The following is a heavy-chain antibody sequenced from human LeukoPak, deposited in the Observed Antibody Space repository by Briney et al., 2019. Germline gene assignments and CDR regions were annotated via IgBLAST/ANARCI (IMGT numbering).Heavy chain of an antibody. J-gene: IGHJ6*03. CDR3: TRDREVGRYYYYYYYMDV. CDR1: GFTFGDYA. CDR2: IRSKTYGGTT. Sequence: GGSLRLSCTASGFTFGDYAMSWVRQAPGEGLEWVGFIRSKTYGGTTEYAASVKGRFTISRDDSKSIVYLQMNSLKTEDTAVYYCTRDREVGRYYYYYYYMDVWGKGTTVTVSS. V-gene: IGHV3-49*04. D-gene: IGHD2-2*01.